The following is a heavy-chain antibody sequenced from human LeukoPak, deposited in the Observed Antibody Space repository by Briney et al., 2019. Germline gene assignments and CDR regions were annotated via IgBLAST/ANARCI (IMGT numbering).Heavy chain of an antibody. D-gene: IGHD3-10*01. J-gene: IGHJ3*02. Sequence: GGSVRLSCAASGFTVSSDYMSWVRQAPGKGLEWASVIYSGGTTHYADSVKGRFTISRGNSKNTLYLQMNSLRAEDTAVYYCARGPYGSSGTPDAFDIWGQGTMVTVSS. CDR2: IYSGGTT. CDR3: ARGPYGSSGTPDAFDI. CDR1: GFTVSSDY. V-gene: IGHV3-66*01.